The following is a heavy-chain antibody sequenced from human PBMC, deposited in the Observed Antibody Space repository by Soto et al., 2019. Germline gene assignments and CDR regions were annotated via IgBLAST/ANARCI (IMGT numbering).Heavy chain of an antibody. D-gene: IGHD6-19*01. CDR2: IYHDGSKT. CDR3: ARDVGSGWPYDAADI. J-gene: IGHJ3*02. V-gene: IGHV3-33*01. CDR1: GFTFSSYG. Sequence: QVQLVESGGGVVQPGWSLRLSCAASGFTFSSYGMHWVRQAPGKGLEWVAIIYHDGSKTYYGDSVKGRFTISRDNSKNTAYLQMSSLRADDTAVYYCARDVGSGWPYDAADIWGQGTVVRVSS.